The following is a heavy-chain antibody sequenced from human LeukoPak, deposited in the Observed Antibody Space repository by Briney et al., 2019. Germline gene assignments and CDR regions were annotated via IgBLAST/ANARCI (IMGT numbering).Heavy chain of an antibody. CDR1: GFTFSSYS. V-gene: IGHV3-21*01. D-gene: IGHD5-12*01. J-gene: IGHJ4*02. Sequence: GGSLRLSCAASGFTFSSYSMNWVRQAPGKGLEWVSSISSSSSYTYYADSVKGRFTISRDNAKNSLYLQMNSLRAEDTAVYYCAREGGYEFDYWGQGTLVTVSS. CDR2: ISSSSSYT. CDR3: AREGGYEFDY.